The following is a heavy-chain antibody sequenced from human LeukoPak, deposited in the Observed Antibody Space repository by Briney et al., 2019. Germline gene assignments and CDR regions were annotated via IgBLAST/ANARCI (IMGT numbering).Heavy chain of an antibody. Sequence: SETLSLTCTVSGGSISSSSYYWGWIRQPPGKGLEWIGSIYYSGSTYYNPSLKSRVTISVDTSKNQFSLKLSSVTAADTAVYYCASMGVPEGYWGQGTLVTVSS. CDR3: ASMGVPEGY. J-gene: IGHJ4*02. V-gene: IGHV4-39*01. D-gene: IGHD1-26*01. CDR2: IYYSGST. CDR1: GGSISSSSYY.